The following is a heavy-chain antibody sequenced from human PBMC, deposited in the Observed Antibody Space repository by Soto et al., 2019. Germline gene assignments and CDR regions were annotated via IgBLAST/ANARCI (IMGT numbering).Heavy chain of an antibody. CDR1: GGSISSYD. J-gene: IGHJ4*02. V-gene: IGHV4-59*01. CDR2: IYYSGGT. D-gene: IGHD6-13*01. CDR3: ARSYSSSWYWYYFDY. Sequence: SETLSLTCTVSGGSISSYDWSWIRQPPGKGLEWIGYIYYSGGTNYNPSLKSRVTISVDTSKNQFSLKLSSVTAADTAVYYCARSYSSSWYWYYFDYWGQGTLVTVSS.